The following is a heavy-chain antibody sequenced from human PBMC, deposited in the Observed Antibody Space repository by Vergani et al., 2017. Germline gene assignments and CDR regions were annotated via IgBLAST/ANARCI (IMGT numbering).Heavy chain of an antibody. D-gene: IGHD3-10*01. Sequence: QVQLVQSGAEVKKPGASVKVSCKASGYTFTSYSFNWVRQAPGQGLEWMGWISPYTGSTKYAEKFQDRVTMTTDTSTSTAYMELRSLRSDDTAVYYGARCYYEGMPFDYWGQGTLVAVSS. CDR1: GYTFTSYS. CDR3: ARCYYEGMPFDY. CDR2: ISPYTGST. J-gene: IGHJ4*02. V-gene: IGHV1-18*01.